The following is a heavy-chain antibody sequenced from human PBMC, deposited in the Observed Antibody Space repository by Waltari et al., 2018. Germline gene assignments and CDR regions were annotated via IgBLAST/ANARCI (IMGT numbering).Heavy chain of an antibody. CDR3: ARERRWGQSRDAFDI. D-gene: IGHD2-21*02. J-gene: IGHJ3*02. Sequence: EVQLVESGGGLIQPGGSLRLSCAASGFTVSSNYMSWVRPAPGKGLEWVSVIYSGGSTYYADSVKGRFTISRDNSKNTLYLQMNSLRAEDTAVYYCARERRWGQSRDAFDIWGQGTMVTVSS. V-gene: IGHV3-53*01. CDR1: GFTVSSNY. CDR2: IYSGGST.